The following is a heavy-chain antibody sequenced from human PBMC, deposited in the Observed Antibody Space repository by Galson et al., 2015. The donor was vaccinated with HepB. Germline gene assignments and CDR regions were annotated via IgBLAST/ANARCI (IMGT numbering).Heavy chain of an antibody. V-gene: IGHV1-3*01. J-gene: IGHJ4*02. CDR2: INAGNGNT. CDR1: GSTFSDYA. CDR3: VRGHTVTFGGVFVVPVYFDC. Sequence: SVKVSCKASGSTFSDYAIHWVRQAPGQGLEWLGWINAGNGNTKLAQKFEGRLSITRDTSASTAYMDLSSLRSEDTAVYSCVRGHTVTFGGVFVVPVYFDCWGLGTLVTVSS. D-gene: IGHD3-16*02.